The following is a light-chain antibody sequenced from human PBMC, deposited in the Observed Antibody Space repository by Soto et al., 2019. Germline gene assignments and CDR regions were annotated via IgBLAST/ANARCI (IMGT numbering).Light chain of an antibody. Sequence: IVLTQSPGTLSLSPGASATLSCGASQSVSSSYLAWYQQKPGQAPRLLIYGASSRATGIPDRFSGSGSGTDFTLTISRLEPEDFAVYYCQQYGSSPRITFGQGSRLEIK. J-gene: IGKJ5*01. CDR1: QSVSSSY. V-gene: IGKV3-20*01. CDR2: GAS. CDR3: QQYGSSPRIT.